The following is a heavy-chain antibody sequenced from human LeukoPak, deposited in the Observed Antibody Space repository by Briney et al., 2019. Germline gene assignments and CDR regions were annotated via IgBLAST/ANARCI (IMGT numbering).Heavy chain of an antibody. CDR1: GGSLSSYY. CDR3: ARLAQYCSSTSCHYYFDY. J-gene: IGHJ4*02. D-gene: IGHD2-2*01. Sequence: SETLSLTCTVSGGSLSSYYWSWIRQPAGKGLEWIGRIYTSGSTNYNPSLKSRVTMSVDTSKNQFSLKLSSVTAADTAVYYCARLAQYCSSTSCHYYFDYWGQGTLVTVSS. V-gene: IGHV4-4*07. CDR2: IYTSGST.